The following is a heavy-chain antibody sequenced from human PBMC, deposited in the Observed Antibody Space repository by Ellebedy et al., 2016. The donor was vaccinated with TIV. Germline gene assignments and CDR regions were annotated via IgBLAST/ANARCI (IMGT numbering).Heavy chain of an antibody. CDR1: GFTFSSYG. J-gene: IGHJ3*02. D-gene: IGHD3-22*01. CDR3: ARVRITMMIDPIDAFDI. V-gene: IGHV3-33*01. Sequence: GESLKISXAASGFTFSSYGMHWVRQAPGKGLEWVAVIWYDGSNKYYADSVKGRFTISRDNSKNTLYLQMNSLRAEDTAVYYCARVRITMMIDPIDAFDIWGQGTMVTVSS. CDR2: IWYDGSNK.